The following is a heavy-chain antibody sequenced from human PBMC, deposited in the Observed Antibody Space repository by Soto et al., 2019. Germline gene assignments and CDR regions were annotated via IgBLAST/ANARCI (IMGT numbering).Heavy chain of an antibody. CDR1: GFSCSLFW. Sequence: XGSLKVSCAASGFSCSLFWMSWVRQTPGKGLEWVANINEDGSEKFFADSVKGRFTISRDNAKNSLSLQMNSLTADDTAVYYCARTGWPQSSYYFDYWGQGTLVTVSS. CDR2: INEDGSEK. V-gene: IGHV3-7*03. CDR3: ARTGWPQSSYYFDY. J-gene: IGHJ4*02. D-gene: IGHD3-16*01.